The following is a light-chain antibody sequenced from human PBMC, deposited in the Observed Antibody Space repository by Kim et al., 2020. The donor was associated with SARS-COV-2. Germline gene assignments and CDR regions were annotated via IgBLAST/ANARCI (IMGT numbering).Light chain of an antibody. V-gene: IGLV1-40*01. CDR1: SSNIGAGYV. Sequence: QSVLTQPPSVSGAPGQRVTISCTGSSSNIGAGYVVHWYQQLPGTAPKLLIYGNNNRPSGVPDRFSGSKSGTSASLAITGLQAEDEADYYCQSYDSSLSGVLFGGGTQLTVL. J-gene: IGLJ2*01. CDR3: QSYDSSLSGVL. CDR2: GNN.